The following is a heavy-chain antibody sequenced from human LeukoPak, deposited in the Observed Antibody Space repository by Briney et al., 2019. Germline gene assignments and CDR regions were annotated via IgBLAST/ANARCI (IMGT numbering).Heavy chain of an antibody. CDR1: GRTFSSYA. Sequence: SVKVSCKASGRTFSSYAISWVRQAPGQGLEWMGGIIPIFGIANYAQKFQGRVTITADESTSTAYMELSSLRSEDTALYYCAKDRTNEYSYSDAFDIWGQGTMVTVSS. CDR2: IIPIFGIA. CDR3: AKDRTNEYSYSDAFDI. D-gene: IGHD5-18*01. J-gene: IGHJ3*02. V-gene: IGHV1-69*13.